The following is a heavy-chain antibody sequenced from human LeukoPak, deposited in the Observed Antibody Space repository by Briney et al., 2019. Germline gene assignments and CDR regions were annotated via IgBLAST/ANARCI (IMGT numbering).Heavy chain of an antibody. CDR2: ISAYNGNT. V-gene: IGHV1-18*01. Sequence: GASVKVSCKASGYTFTSYGISWVRQAPGQGLEWMGWISAYNGNTNYAQKLQGRVTMTTDTSTSTAYMELRGLRSDDTAVYYCARGPSGSALYYYYGMDVWGQGTTVTVSS. CDR1: GYTFTSYG. J-gene: IGHJ6*02. D-gene: IGHD1-26*01. CDR3: ARGPSGSALYYYYGMDV.